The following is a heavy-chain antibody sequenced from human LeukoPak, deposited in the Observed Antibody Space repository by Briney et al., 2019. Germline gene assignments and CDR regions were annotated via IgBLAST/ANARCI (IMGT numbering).Heavy chain of an antibody. Sequence: PGGSLRLSCAASGFTFSSYWMSWVRQAPGKGLEWVANIKQDGSEKYYVDSVKGRFTISRDNAKNSLYLQMNSLRAEDTAVYYCARVALESYSYGQWDYWGQGTLVTVSS. CDR3: ARVALESYSYGQWDY. D-gene: IGHD5-18*01. CDR2: IKQDGSEK. CDR1: GFTFSSYW. J-gene: IGHJ4*02. V-gene: IGHV3-7*01.